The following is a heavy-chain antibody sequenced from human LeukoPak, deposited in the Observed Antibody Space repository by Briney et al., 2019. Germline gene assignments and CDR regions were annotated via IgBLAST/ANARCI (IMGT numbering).Heavy chain of an antibody. V-gene: IGHV3-15*05. J-gene: IGHJ4*02. CDR2: ITSRTDGGTT. Sequence: GGSLRLSCAASGFTFSDAWMTWVRQAPGKGLEWVGRITSRTDGGTTDYAAPVKAKFTFSRDDSKNTLYLQMNSLKTEDTAVYYCTTDPNFDYVWGTYRLDYWGQGTLVTVSS. D-gene: IGHD3-16*02. CDR1: GFTFSDAW. CDR3: TTDPNFDYVWGTYRLDY.